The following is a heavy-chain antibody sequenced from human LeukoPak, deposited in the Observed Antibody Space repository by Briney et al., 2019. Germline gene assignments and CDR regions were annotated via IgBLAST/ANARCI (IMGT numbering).Heavy chain of an antibody. J-gene: IGHJ4*02. CDR2: INPNSGGT. D-gene: IGHD3-10*01. V-gene: IGHV1-2*02. Sequence: EASVKVSCKASGYTFTGYYIHWARQAPGQGLEWMGWINPNSGGTNYAQKFQGRVTMTRDTSVSTAYMEVSRLRSDDTAVYFCARDRRGYYDSGSYYPLIWGQGTLVTVSS. CDR3: ARDRRGYYDSGSYYPLI. CDR1: GYTFTGYY.